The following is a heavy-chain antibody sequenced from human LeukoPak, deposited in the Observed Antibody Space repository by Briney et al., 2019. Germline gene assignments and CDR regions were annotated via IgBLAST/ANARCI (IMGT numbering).Heavy chain of an antibody. V-gene: IGHV3-30*03. Sequence: GRSLRLSCAASGFTFSSYGMHWVRQAPGKGLEWVAVISFDGSDKYYADSVKGRFTVSRDNSKNTLYLQMNSLRAEDTAVYYCAAPGNRVSGPFDFWGQGTLVTVSS. CDR3: AAPGNRVSGPFDF. J-gene: IGHJ4*02. CDR1: GFTFSSYG. CDR2: ISFDGSDK. D-gene: IGHD3-10*01.